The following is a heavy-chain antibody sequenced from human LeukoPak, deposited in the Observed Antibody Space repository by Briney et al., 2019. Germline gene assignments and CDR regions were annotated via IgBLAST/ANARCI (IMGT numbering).Heavy chain of an antibody. J-gene: IGHJ4*02. D-gene: IGHD3-22*01. CDR1: GFTFSSYW. Sequence: PGGSLRLSCAASGFTFSSYWMSWVRQAPGKGLEWVANIKQDGSEKYYVDSVKGRFTISRDNAKNSLYLQMNSLRAEDTAVYYCARCHFYYDSSGYYSGFDYWGQGTLVTVSS. CDR2: IKQDGSEK. V-gene: IGHV3-7*01. CDR3: ARCHFYYDSSGYYSGFDY.